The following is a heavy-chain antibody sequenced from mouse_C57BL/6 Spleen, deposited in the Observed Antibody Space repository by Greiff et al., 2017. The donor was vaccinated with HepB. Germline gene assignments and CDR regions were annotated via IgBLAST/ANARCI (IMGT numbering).Heavy chain of an antibody. CDR1: GFTFSDYG. J-gene: IGHJ2*01. V-gene: IGHV5-17*01. CDR2: ISSGSSTI. Sequence: DVLLVESGGGLVKPGGSLKLSCAASGFTFSDYGMHWVRQAPEKGLEWVAYISSGSSTIYYADTVKGRFTISRDNAKNTLFLQMTSLRSEDTAMYYWARDWDTHYYFDYWGQGTTLTVSS. CDR3: ARDWDTHYYFDY. D-gene: IGHD4-1*01.